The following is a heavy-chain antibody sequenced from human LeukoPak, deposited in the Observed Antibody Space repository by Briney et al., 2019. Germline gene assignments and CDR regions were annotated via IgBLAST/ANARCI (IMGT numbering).Heavy chain of an antibody. CDR2: IYSGGST. Sequence: GGSLRLSCAASGFTVSSNYMSWVRQAPGKGLEWVSVIYSGGSTNYADSVKGRFTISRDNSKNTLYLQMNSLRAEDTAVYYCAKDSGGTLRSPYGMDVWGQGTTVTVSS. CDR1: GFTVSSNY. CDR3: AKDSGGTLRSPYGMDV. V-gene: IGHV3-66*01. D-gene: IGHD3-3*01. J-gene: IGHJ6*02.